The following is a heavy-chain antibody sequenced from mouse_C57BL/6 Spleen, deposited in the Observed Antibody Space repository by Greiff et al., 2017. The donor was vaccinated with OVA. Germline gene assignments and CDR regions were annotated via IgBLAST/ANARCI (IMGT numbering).Heavy chain of an antibody. V-gene: IGHV5-17*01. CDR3: ARGYDYDRYAMDY. CDR1: GFTFSDYG. D-gene: IGHD2-4*01. CDR2: ISSGSSTI. Sequence: EVQVVESGGGLVKPGGSLKLSCAASGFTFSDYGMHWVRQAPEKGLEWVAYISSGSSTIYYADTVKGRFTISRDNAKNTLFLQMTSLRSEDTAMYYCARGYDYDRYAMDYWGQGTSVTVSS. J-gene: IGHJ4*01.